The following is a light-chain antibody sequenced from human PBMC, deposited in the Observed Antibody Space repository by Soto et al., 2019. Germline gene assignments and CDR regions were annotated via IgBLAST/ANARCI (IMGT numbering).Light chain of an antibody. CDR2: GAS. Sequence: EIVLTQSPGTLSLSPGERATLSCRASQSVSSSYLAWYQQKPGQAPRLLIYGASSRATGIPDRFSGSGSGTDFTLTISRLEPEDFAVYYCKQYGSSPTWTFGQGPKV. V-gene: IGKV3-20*01. J-gene: IGKJ1*01. CDR3: KQYGSSPTWT. CDR1: QSVSSSY.